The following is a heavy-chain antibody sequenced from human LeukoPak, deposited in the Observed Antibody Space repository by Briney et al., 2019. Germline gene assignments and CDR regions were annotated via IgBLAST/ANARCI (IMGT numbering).Heavy chain of an antibody. D-gene: IGHD5-12*01. V-gene: IGHV4-61*02. CDR1: GGSISSGSYY. CDR3: ARPQLYSGYDY. J-gene: IGHJ4*02. Sequence: SETLSLTCTVSGGSISSGSYYWSWIRQPAGKGLEWIGRIYTSGSTNYNPSLKSRVTISVDTSKNQFSLKLSSVTAADTAVYYCARPQLYSGYDYWGQGTLVTVSS. CDR2: IYTSGST.